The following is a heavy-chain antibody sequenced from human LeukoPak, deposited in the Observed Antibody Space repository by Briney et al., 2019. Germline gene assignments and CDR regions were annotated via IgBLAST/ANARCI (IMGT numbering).Heavy chain of an antibody. CDR3: ARATYYDFWSGYYLFDY. Sequence: SETLSLTCTVSGGSISYYWSWIRQPAGKGLEWIGRIYTSGSTNYNPSLKSRVTMSVDTSKNQFSLKLSSVTAADTAVYYCARATYYDFWSGYYLFDYWGQGTLVTVSS. CDR2: IYTSGST. J-gene: IGHJ4*02. D-gene: IGHD3-3*01. V-gene: IGHV4-4*07. CDR1: GGSISYY.